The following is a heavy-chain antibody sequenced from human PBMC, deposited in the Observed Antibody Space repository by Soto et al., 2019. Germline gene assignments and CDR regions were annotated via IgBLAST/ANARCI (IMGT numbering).Heavy chain of an antibody. CDR3: ARDVGGSYDH. D-gene: IGHD2-15*01. CDR1: GAPITINH. V-gene: IGHV4-59*01. Sequence: SETLSLTCTVSGAPITINHWSWIRQAPGKGLEWIGYIYYSGSTTYNPSLKSRVTMSAATSKDQFSLKLNSVTAADPAVYYCARDVGGSYDHWGPGILVTVSS. J-gene: IGHJ4*01. CDR2: IYYSGST.